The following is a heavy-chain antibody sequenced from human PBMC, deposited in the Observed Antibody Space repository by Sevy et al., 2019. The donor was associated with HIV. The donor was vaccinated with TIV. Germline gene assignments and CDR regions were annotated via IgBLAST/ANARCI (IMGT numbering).Heavy chain of an antibody. V-gene: IGHV3-23*01. CDR3: AKEQISGYD. CDR2: IGPGGGST. J-gene: IGHJ4*02. Sequence: GGSLRLSCAASGFTFISYAMSWVRQAPGKGLEWVSTIGPGGGSTYYADSVKGRFSISRDNSRNTVDLQINSLRADDTAVYYCAKEQISGYDWGQGTLVTVSS. CDR1: GFTFISYA. D-gene: IGHD5-12*01.